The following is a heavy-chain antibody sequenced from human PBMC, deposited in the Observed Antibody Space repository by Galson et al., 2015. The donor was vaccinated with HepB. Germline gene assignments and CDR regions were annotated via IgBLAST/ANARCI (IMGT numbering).Heavy chain of an antibody. CDR3: ARVVGQWLIHDALDL. D-gene: IGHD6-19*01. CDR1: GGSMNDYY. V-gene: IGHV4-59*01. Sequence: TCTVSGGSMNDYYWTWIRQPPGKGLEWIGHVYYTGSTQYNPSLKSRVTISIDTSKNQFSLKLTSLTVADTAVYFRARVVGQWLIHDALDLWGQGTLVTVSS. CDR2: VYYTGST. J-gene: IGHJ3*01.